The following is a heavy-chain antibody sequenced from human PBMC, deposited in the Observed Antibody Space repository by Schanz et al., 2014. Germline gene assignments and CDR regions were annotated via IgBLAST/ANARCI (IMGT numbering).Heavy chain of an antibody. CDR1: GYTFTAYY. J-gene: IGHJ5*02. CDR3: AREICSGTRCGQRYDP. Sequence: QVQLVQSGAEVKKPGASVKVSCKASGYTFTAYYFHWVRQAPGQGLEWMGWIDPNSGGTCYKEKFQGRVTMTRDTSISTAYMELSRLGSDDTAIYYCAREICSGTRCGQRYDPWGQGTLVTVSS. D-gene: IGHD2-2*01. CDR2: IDPNSGGT. V-gene: IGHV1-2*02.